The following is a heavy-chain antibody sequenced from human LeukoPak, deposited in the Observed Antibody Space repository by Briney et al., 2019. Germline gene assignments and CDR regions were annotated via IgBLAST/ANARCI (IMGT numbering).Heavy chain of an antibody. D-gene: IGHD6-13*01. Sequence: ASVKVSCTVSGYTLTELSMHWVRQAPGKGLEWMGGFDPEDGETIYAQKFQGRVTMTEDTSTDTAYMELSSLRSEDTAVYYCATDSIAAAGTWGYYYYGMDVWGKGTTVTVSS. CDR2: FDPEDGET. CDR1: GYTLTELS. J-gene: IGHJ6*04. V-gene: IGHV1-24*01. CDR3: ATDSIAAAGTWGYYYYGMDV.